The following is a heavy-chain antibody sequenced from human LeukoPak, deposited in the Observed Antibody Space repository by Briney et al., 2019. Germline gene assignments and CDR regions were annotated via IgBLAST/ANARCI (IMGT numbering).Heavy chain of an antibody. CDR1: GYTFTSYD. J-gene: IGHJ6*02. D-gene: IGHD6-19*01. CDR2: MNPNSGNT. CDR3: ATDSGGAVAGHYYYYGMDV. V-gene: IGHV1-8*01. Sequence: ASVNVSFKASGYTFTSYDINWVRQATGQGLEWMGWMNPNSGNTGSAQRFQGRVTMTRNTSISTAYMELSSLRSEDTAVYYCATDSGGAVAGHYYYYGMDVWGQGTTVTVSS.